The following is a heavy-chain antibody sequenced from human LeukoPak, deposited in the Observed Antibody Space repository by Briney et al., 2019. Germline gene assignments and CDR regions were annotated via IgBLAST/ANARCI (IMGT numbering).Heavy chain of an antibody. V-gene: IGHV5-51*01. CDR2: IHPRESET. J-gene: IGHJ5*01. CDR3: ARRTYDVLTGTPSSVRKNWFDS. CDR1: GYSFTNFW. Sequence: GGSLETPLKGLGYSFTNFWNGRVRPIPGKGLGGVGIIHPRESETRYSPSFQGQVTMSADKSITTAYLQWTSLKVSDTAMYYCARRTYDVLTGTPSSVRKNWFDSWGQGTLVTVSS. D-gene: IGHD3-9*01.